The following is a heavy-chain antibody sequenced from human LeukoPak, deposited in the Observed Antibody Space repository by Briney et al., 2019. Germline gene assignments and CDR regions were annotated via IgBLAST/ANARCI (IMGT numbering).Heavy chain of an antibody. D-gene: IGHD3-10*01. CDR3: AGHYGSGSYYAY. CDR2: IYYSGST. V-gene: IGHV4-59*01. Sequence: PSETLSLTCTASGGSISSYYWSWIRQPPGKGLEWIGYIYYSGSTNYNPSLKSRVTISVDTSKNQFSLKLSSVTAADTAVYYCAGHYGSGSYYAYWGQGTLVTVSS. CDR1: GGSISSYY. J-gene: IGHJ4*02.